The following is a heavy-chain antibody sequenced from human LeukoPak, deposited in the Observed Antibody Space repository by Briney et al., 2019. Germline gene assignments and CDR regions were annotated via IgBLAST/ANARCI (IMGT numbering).Heavy chain of an antibody. V-gene: IGHV1-3*01. D-gene: IGHD3-22*01. Sequence: GASVKVSCKASGYSFTNHAIHWVRQAPGQRLEWMGWINVGNANTKYSQMFQGRDTITRDTSANTAYMELSSLRSEDTAVYYCARRDRRHFDYWGQGTLVTVSS. CDR3: ARRDRRHFDY. J-gene: IGHJ4*02. CDR1: GYSFTNHA. CDR2: INVGNANT.